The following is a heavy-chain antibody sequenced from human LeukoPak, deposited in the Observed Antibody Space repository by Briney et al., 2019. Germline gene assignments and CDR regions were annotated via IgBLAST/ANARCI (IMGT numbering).Heavy chain of an antibody. D-gene: IGHD6-13*01. CDR1: GGTFSSYA. CDR3: AGGFAAAGNNN. Sequence: GASVKVSCKASGGTFSSYAISWVRQAPGQGLEWMGGIIPIFGTANYAQKFQGRVTITTDESTSTAYMELSSLRSEDTAVYYCAGGFAAAGNNNWGQGTLVTVSS. J-gene: IGHJ4*02. V-gene: IGHV1-69*05. CDR2: IIPIFGTA.